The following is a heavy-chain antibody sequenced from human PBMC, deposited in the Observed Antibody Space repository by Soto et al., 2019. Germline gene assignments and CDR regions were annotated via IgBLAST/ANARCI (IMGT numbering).Heavy chain of an antibody. CDR2: IYYSGSA. V-gene: IGHV4-39*01. D-gene: IGHD1-26*01. Sequence: SETLSLTCPVSGGSITSNSFYWGWIRQPPGKGLEWLGYIYYSGSASYNPSLKSRVTMSVDTSKNQFSLKLGSVTAADTAVYYCARRPKRGSYSWCFDYWGQGTLVTVSS. J-gene: IGHJ4*02. CDR1: GGSITSNSFY. CDR3: ARRPKRGSYSWCFDY.